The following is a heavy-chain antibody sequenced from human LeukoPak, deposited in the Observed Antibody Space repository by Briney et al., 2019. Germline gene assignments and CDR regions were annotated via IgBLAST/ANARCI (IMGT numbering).Heavy chain of an antibody. Sequence: GASVKVSCKASGYTFTGYFMHWVRQAPGQGLEWMGWINLNSGGTNYAQKLQGSVTMTRDTSISTVCMELNRLRSDDTAVYYCASLWFGEFQDYWGQGTLVTVSS. D-gene: IGHD3-10*01. CDR1: GYTFTGYF. J-gene: IGHJ4*02. CDR3: ASLWFGEFQDY. CDR2: INLNSGGT. V-gene: IGHV1-2*02.